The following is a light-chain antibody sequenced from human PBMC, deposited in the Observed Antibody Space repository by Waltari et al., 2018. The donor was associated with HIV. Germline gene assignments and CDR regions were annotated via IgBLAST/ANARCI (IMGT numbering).Light chain of an antibody. CDR1: NIGSKS. CDR2: DDI. CDR3: QVWDSSSNHVV. Sequence: SYVLTQPPSVSVAPGQTARITCGGHNIGSKSVPLYHQKSGQAPVLVVYDDIDRPSGIPERFSGSNSGNTATLTISRAEAGDDADYYCQVWDSSSNHVVFGGGTKLTVL. V-gene: IGLV3-21*02. J-gene: IGLJ2*01.